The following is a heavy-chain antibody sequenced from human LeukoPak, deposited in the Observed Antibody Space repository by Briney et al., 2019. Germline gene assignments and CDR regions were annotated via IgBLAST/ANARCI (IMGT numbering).Heavy chain of an antibody. V-gene: IGHV4-4*07. J-gene: IGHJ4*02. CDR3: ARWDISSGWSFDY. CDR1: GGSISIYH. D-gene: IGHD6-19*01. CDR2: IHTSGST. Sequence: SETLSLTCTVSGGSISIYHWSWIRQPAGKGLEWIGQIHTSGSTNYNPPLKSRVTMSIDTPENQLSLTIRSVTAADTAVYYCARWDISSGWSFDYPGQGTLVTVSS.